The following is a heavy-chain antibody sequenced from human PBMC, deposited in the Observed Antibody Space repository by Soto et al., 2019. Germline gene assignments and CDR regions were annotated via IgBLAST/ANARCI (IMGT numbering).Heavy chain of an antibody. CDR1: GFTVRSNY. D-gene: IGHD5-18*01. Sequence: GGSLRLSCAASGFTVRSNYMTWVRQAPGKGLEWVSVIYSGGRTYYADSVKGRFTISRDNSKNTLYLQTNSLRAEDTAVYYCARGIPRGYSYGSYYFDYWGQGTLVTVS. CDR3: ARGIPRGYSYGSYYFDY. CDR2: IYSGGRT. J-gene: IGHJ4*02. V-gene: IGHV3-53*01.